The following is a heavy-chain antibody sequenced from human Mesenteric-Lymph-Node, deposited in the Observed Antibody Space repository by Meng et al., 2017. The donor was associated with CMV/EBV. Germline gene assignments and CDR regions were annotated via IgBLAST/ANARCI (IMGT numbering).Heavy chain of an antibody. CDR1: GYTFTSYV. CDR3: ARLTRTGGSHYYFDY. J-gene: IGHJ4*02. CDR2: ISAYNGNT. D-gene: IGHD1-26*01. V-gene: IGHV1-18*01. Sequence: ASVQVSCQASGYTFTSYVISWVRQAPGQGLEWMGWISAYNGNTNYAQKLQGRVTMTTDTSTSTAYRELRSLRSDDTAVYYCARLTRTGGSHYYFDYWGQGTLVTVSS.